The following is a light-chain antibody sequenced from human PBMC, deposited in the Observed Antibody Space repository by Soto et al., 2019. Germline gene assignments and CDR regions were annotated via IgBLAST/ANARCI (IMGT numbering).Light chain of an antibody. CDR1: QSASIW. CDR3: QQYNSYPLT. J-gene: IGKJ3*01. V-gene: IGKV1-5*03. CDR2: KAS. Sequence: DLQMTQSPSTLSASVGDRVIITCRASQSASIWLAWYQQKPGKAPKLLIYKASSLESGVPSRFSGSGSGTEFTLTITSLQPDDFATYYCQQYNSYPLTFGPGTKVDIK.